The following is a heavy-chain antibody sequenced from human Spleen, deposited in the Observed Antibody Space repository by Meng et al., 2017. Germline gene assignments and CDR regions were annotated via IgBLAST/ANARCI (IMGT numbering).Heavy chain of an antibody. CDR2: VHHRGST. V-gene: IGHV4-59*12. CDR1: GGSISGYY. J-gene: IGHJ1*01. D-gene: IGHD6-13*01. CDR3: ARLYNSRWNAAEYFQH. Sequence: VPLQGLGPGLVKPSETLSLTCTVSGGSISGYYWSWIRQPPGKGLEWIGDVHHRGSTNYNPSLKSRVTISVDTSKNQFSLNLSSVTAADTAVYYCARLYNSRWNAAEYFQHWGQGTLVTVSS.